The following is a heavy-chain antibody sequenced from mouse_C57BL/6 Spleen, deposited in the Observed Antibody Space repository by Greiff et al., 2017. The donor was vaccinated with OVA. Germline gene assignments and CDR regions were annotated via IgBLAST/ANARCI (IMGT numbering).Heavy chain of an antibody. V-gene: IGHV1-81*01. Sequence: QVQLQQSGAELARPGASVKLSCKASGYTFTSYGISWVKQRTGQGLEWIGEIYPRSGNTYYNEKFKGKATLTADKSSSTAYIELRSLTSEDSAVYFCARRSNKEYFDYWGQGTTLTVSS. CDR2: IYPRSGNT. J-gene: IGHJ2*01. CDR1: GYTFTSYG. D-gene: IGHD2-5*01. CDR3: ARRSNKEYFDY.